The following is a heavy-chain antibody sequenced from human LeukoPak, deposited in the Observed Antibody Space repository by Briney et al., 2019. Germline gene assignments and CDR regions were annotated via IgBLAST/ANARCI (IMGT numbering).Heavy chain of an antibody. CDR2: INHSGST. CDR3: ARGNTAMGIDY. J-gene: IGHJ4*02. V-gene: IGHV4-4*02. D-gene: IGHD5-18*01. Sequence: SETLSLTCAVSGGSISNGYWWSWVRQPPVKGLEWIGEINHSGSTYYNPSLKSRVTISVDRSKNQFSLKLSSVTAADTAVYYCARGNTAMGIDYWGQGTLVTVSS. CDR1: GGSISNGYW.